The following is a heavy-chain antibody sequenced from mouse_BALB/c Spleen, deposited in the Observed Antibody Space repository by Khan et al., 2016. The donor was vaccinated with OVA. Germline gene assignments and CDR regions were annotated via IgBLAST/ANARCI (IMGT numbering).Heavy chain of an antibody. CDR2: INTETGEP. CDR1: GYTFTDYS. V-gene: IGHV9-2-1*01. CDR3: AKGIPYAMDD. Sequence: QIQLVQSGPELKKPGETVKISCKASGYTFTDYSMHWVKQAPGKGLKWMGWINTETGEPTYADDFKGRFAFSLETSASTAYLQINNLKNEDTATYFCAKGIPYAMDDCGQGTSVTVSS. J-gene: IGHJ4*01. D-gene: IGHD3-3*01.